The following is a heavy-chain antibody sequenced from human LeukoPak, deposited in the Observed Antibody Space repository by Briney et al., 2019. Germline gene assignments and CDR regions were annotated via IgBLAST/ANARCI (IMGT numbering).Heavy chain of an antibody. CDR3: AREYYDSSGYYFIPPYYYGMDV. D-gene: IGHD3-22*01. Sequence: GGSLRLSCAASGFTVSSNYMSWVRQAPGKGLEWVSVIYSGGSTYYADSVKGRFTISRDNSKNTLYLQMNSLRAEDTAVYYCAREYYDSSGYYFIPPYYYGMDVWGQGTTVTVSS. J-gene: IGHJ6*02. V-gene: IGHV3-53*01. CDR1: GFTVSSNY. CDR2: IYSGGST.